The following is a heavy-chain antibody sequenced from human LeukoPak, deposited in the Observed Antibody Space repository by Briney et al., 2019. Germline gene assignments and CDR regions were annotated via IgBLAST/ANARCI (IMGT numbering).Heavy chain of an antibody. CDR1: GGTFSSYA. CDR2: INPSGGST. CDR3: ARDSSGITIFGVAWFDP. D-gene: IGHD3-3*01. J-gene: IGHJ5*02. Sequence: ASVKVSCKASGGTFSSYAISWVRQAPGQGLEWMGIINPSGGSTSYAQKFQGRVTMTRDTSTSTVYMELSSLRSEDTAVYYCARDSSGITIFGVAWFDPWGQGTLVTVSS. V-gene: IGHV1-46*01.